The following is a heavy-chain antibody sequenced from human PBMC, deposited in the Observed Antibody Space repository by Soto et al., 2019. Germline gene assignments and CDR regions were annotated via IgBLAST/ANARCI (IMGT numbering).Heavy chain of an antibody. Sequence: ASVKVSCKASGYIFTSYYIHWVRQVPGQGLEWMGWINPNTGGTNYAQRFEGRVTMTRDTSISTAYIELSRLKSDETAIYFCERVRPRRKFDPCGQRTLVPVSA. CDR1: GYIFTSYY. CDR2: INPNTGGT. CDR3: ERVRPRRKFDP. J-gene: IGHJ5*02. V-gene: IGHV1-2*02.